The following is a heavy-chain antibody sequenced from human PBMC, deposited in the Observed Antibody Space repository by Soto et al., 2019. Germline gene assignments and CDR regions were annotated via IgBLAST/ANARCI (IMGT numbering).Heavy chain of an antibody. J-gene: IGHJ4*02. Sequence: QPGGSLRLSCTASGFTFGDYAMSWFRQAPGKGLEWVGFIRSKAYGGTTEYTASVKGRFTISRDDSKSIAYLQMNSLKTEDTAVYYCTRAGDFWSGSHFDYWGQGTRVTVSS. CDR2: IRSKAYGGTT. V-gene: IGHV3-49*01. D-gene: IGHD3-3*01. CDR3: TRAGDFWSGSHFDY. CDR1: GFTFGDYA.